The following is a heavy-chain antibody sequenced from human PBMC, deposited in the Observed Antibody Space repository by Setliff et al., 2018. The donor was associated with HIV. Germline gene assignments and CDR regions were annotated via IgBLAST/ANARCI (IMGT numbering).Heavy chain of an antibody. Sequence: ASVKVSCKASGGTLSGFAISYAISLVRQAPGQGLEWMGWINPDSGGTNLAQKFLGRVTLTRDTSISTAYMGLSRLSSDDTAVYYCARNVPGILPRWVGFDPWGQGTLVTVSS. J-gene: IGHJ5*02. V-gene: IGHV1-2*02. CDR2: INPDSGGT. CDR1: GGTLSGFA. CDR3: ARNVPGILPRWVGFDP. D-gene: IGHD1-20*01.